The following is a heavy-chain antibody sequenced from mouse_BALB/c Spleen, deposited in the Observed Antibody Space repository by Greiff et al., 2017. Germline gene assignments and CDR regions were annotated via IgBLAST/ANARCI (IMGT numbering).Heavy chain of an antibody. CDR3: ARWGSYAMDY. CDR2: IYPGDGDT. Sequence: VQLQQSGAELARPGASVKLSCKASGYTFTSYWMQWVKQRPGQGLEWIGAIYPGDGDTRYTQKFKGKATLTADKSSSTAYMQLSSLASEDSAVYYCARWGSYAMDYWGQGTSVTVSS. J-gene: IGHJ4*01. V-gene: IGHV1-87*01. D-gene: IGHD2-3*01. CDR1: GYTFTSYW.